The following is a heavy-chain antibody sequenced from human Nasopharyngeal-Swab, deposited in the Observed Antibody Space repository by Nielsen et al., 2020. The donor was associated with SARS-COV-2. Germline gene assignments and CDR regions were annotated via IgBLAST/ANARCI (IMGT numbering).Heavy chain of an antibody. CDR2: IYYSGST. V-gene: IGHV4-59*01. J-gene: IGHJ4*02. Sequence: SETLSLTCTVSGGSISSYYWSWIRQPPGKGLEWIGYIYYSGSTNYNPSLKSRVTISVDTSTNQFSLKLSSVTAADTAVYYCARELKIGNFDYWGQGTLVTVSS. CDR3: ARELKIGNFDY. D-gene: IGHD3-10*01. CDR1: GGSISSYY.